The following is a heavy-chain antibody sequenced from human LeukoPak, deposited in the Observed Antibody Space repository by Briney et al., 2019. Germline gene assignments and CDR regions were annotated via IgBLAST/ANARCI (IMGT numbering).Heavy chain of an antibody. D-gene: IGHD3-10*01. J-gene: IGHJ6*02. CDR3: ARDDTWFGDPTVKRYYYYGMDV. V-gene: IGHV4-30-4*08. CDR2: IYYRGST. CDR1: GGSISSGDYY. Sequence: SETLSLTCTVSGGSISSGDYYWSWIRQPPGKGLEWIGYIYYRGSTYYNPSLKSRVTISVDTSKNQFSLKLSSVTAADTAVYYCARDDTWFGDPTVKRYYYYGMDVWGQGTTVTVSS.